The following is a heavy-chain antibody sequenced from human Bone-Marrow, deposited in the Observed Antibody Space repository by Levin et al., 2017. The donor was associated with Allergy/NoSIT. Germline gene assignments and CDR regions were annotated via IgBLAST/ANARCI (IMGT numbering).Heavy chain of an antibody. Sequence: GGSLRLSCEGSGFTFSSFALNWVRQAPGKGLEWVLAISGSGYSTYEADSVKGRFAMSRDNSKNTMYLHLYSLRVEDTAVYYCVKGPRSVATIPSFFYGMDVWGQGTTVIVSS. D-gene: IGHD5-24*01. CDR2: ISGSGYST. V-gene: IGHV3-23*01. CDR3: VKGPRSVATIPSFFYGMDV. J-gene: IGHJ6*02. CDR1: GFTFSSFA.